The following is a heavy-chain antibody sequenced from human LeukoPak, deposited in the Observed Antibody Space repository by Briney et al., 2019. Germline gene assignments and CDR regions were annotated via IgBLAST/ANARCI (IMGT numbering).Heavy chain of an antibody. V-gene: IGHV1-2*02. CDR3: ARVPDYYDFWSGKFNYYYYMDV. J-gene: IGHJ6*03. Sequence: ASVKVSCKASGYTFTGYYMHWVRQAPGQGLEWMGWINPNSGGTNYAQKFQGRVTMTRDTSISTAYMELSRLRSDDTAVYYCARVPDYYDFWSGKFNYYYYMDVWGKGTTVTVSS. D-gene: IGHD3-3*01. CDR2: INPNSGGT. CDR1: GYTFTGYY.